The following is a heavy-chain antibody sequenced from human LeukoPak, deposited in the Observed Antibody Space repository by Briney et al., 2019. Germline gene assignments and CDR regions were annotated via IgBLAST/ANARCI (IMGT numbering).Heavy chain of an antibody. Sequence: SETLSLTCAVSGYSIGSGYYWGWIRQPPGKGLEWIGSIYHSGSTYYNPSLKSRVTISVDTSKNQFSLKLSSVTAADTAVYYCARRVGSSGLRPNLQYYFDYWGQGTLVTVSS. CDR1: GYSIGSGYY. J-gene: IGHJ4*02. CDR2: IYHSGST. D-gene: IGHD3-10*01. V-gene: IGHV4-38-2*01. CDR3: ARRVGSSGLRPNLQYYFDY.